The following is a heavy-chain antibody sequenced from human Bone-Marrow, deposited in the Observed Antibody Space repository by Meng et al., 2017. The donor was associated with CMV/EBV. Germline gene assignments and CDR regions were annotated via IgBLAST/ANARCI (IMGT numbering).Heavy chain of an antibody. V-gene: IGHV4-31*03. D-gene: IGHD3-10*01. J-gene: IGHJ4*02. CDR1: GGSISSGGYY. Sequence: LTCTVDGGSISSGGYYWSWIRQHPGKGLEWIGYIYYSGSTYYNPSLKSRVTISVDTSKNQFSLKLSSVTAADTAVYYCARGGSGHFDYWGQGTLVTVSS. CDR2: IYYSGST. CDR3: ARGGSGHFDY.